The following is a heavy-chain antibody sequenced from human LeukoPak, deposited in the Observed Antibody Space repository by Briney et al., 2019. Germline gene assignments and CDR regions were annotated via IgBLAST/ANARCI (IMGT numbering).Heavy chain of an antibody. CDR3: VTRVKSTGDY. CDR2: IRTKTDGGTT. D-gene: IGHD1-1*01. CDR1: GFTFSNVW. V-gene: IGHV3-15*01. Sequence: GGSLRLSCEASGFTFSNVWMNWVRQAPGKGLEWIGRIRTKTDGGTTEYAAPVKGRFTISRDDSKNTVYLQMNSLKTEDTALYYCVTRVKSTGDYWGQGTLVTVSS. J-gene: IGHJ4*02.